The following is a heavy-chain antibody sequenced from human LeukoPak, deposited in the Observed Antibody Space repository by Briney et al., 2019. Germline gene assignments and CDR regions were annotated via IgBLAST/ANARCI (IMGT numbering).Heavy chain of an antibody. V-gene: IGHV4-61*08. Sequence: SQTLSLTCTVSGGSISSGGYYWSWIRQPPGKGLEWIGYIYYSGSTSYNPSLKSRVTISVDTSKNQFSLKLSSVTAADTAVYYCARESITIFGVLPQGGAFDIWGQGTMVTVSS. J-gene: IGHJ3*02. D-gene: IGHD3-3*01. CDR2: IYYSGST. CDR1: GGSISSGGYY. CDR3: ARESITIFGVLPQGGAFDI.